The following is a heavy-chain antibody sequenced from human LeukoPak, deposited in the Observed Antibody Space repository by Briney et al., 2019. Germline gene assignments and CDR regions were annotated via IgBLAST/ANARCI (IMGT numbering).Heavy chain of an antibody. CDR3: AKEILEYTSCFDY. D-gene: IGHD2/OR15-2a*01. Sequence: GGSLRLSCAASGFTFSSYGMHWVRQAPGKGLEWVAVISYDGSNKYYADSVKGRFTISRDNSKNTLYLQMNSLRAEDTAVYYCAKEILEYTSCFDYWGQGTLVTVSS. V-gene: IGHV3-30*18. CDR1: GFTFSSYG. J-gene: IGHJ4*02. CDR2: ISYDGSNK.